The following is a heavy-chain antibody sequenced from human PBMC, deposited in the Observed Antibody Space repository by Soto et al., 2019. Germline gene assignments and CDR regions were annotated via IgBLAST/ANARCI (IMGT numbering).Heavy chain of an antibody. CDR2: IKQEGSEK. J-gene: IGHJ4*02. V-gene: IGHV3-7*01. D-gene: IGHD2-15*01. CDR1: GFTFSSYW. CDR3: AGGADIVVVVAALDY. Sequence: EVQLVESGGGLVQPGGSLRLSCAASGFTFSSYWMSWVRQAPGKGLEWVANIKQEGSEKYYVDSVKGRFTISRDNAKNSLYLQMNSLRAEDTAVYYCAGGADIVVVVAALDYWGQGTLVTVSS.